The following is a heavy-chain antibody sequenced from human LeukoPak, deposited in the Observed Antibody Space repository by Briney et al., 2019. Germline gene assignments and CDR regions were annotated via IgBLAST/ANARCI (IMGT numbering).Heavy chain of an antibody. CDR2: ISWDGGST. CDR3: AKDIGGEGATPAFDY. D-gene: IGHD1-26*01. CDR1: GFTFDDYA. V-gene: IGHV3-43D*03. J-gene: IGHJ4*02. Sequence: GGSLRLSCAASGFTFDDYAMHWVRQAPGKGLEWVSLISWDGGSTYYADSVKGRFTISRDNSKNSLYLQMNSLRAEDTALYYCAKDIGGEGATPAFDYWGQGTLVTVSS.